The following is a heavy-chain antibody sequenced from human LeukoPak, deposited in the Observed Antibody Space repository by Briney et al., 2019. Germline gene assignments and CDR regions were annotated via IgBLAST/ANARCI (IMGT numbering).Heavy chain of an antibody. CDR1: GFTFSSYW. J-gene: IGHJ4*02. D-gene: IGHD1-26*01. CDR2: IKKDGSEK. CDR3: ASLGVGAFDY. Sequence: GGPLRLSCAASGFTFSSYWMSWVRQAPGKGLEWVADIKKDGSEKYYVDSVKGRFTISRDNAKNSLYLQMNSLRAEDTAVYYCASLGVGAFDYWGQGTLVTVSS. V-gene: IGHV3-7*01.